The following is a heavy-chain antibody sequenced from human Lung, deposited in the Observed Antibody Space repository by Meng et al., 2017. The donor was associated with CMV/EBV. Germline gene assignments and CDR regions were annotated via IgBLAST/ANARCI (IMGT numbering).Heavy chain of an antibody. CDR3: ARTGEVAAAGYDY. CDR2: INHSGST. D-gene: IGHD6-13*01. V-gene: IGHV4-34*01. Sequence: CAVYGGSFSGYYWSWIRQPPGKGLEWIGEINHSGSTNYNPSLKSRVTISVDTSKNQFSLKLSSVTAAGTAVYYCARTGEVAAAGYDYWGQGTLVTVSS. J-gene: IGHJ4*02. CDR1: GGSFSGYY.